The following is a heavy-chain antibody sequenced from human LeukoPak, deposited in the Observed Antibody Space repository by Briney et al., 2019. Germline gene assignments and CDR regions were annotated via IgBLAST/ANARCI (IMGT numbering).Heavy chain of an antibody. Sequence: PGGSLRLSCAASGFTFDDYAMHWVRQAPGKGLEWVSGISWNSGSIGYADSVKGRFTISRDNAKNSLYLQMNSLRAEDTALYYCAKSSWYVGDAFDIWGQGTMVTVSS. CDR2: ISWNSGSI. D-gene: IGHD6-13*01. J-gene: IGHJ3*02. V-gene: IGHV3-9*01. CDR3: AKSSWYVGDAFDI. CDR1: GFTFDDYA.